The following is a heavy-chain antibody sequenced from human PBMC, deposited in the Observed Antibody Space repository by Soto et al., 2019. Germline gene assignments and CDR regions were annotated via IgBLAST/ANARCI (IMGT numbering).Heavy chain of an antibody. CDR3: ALLYPYESSGYQLDY. J-gene: IGHJ4*02. V-gene: IGHV4-39*01. D-gene: IGHD3-22*01. CDR1: GGSISSTSSY. Sequence: SETLSLTCTVSGGSISSTSSYWAWIRQPPGKGLEWVGSIYYLGNTYYNPSLGSRVTISVDTSKNQFSLKLSSVTAADTAVFYCALLYPYESSGYQLDYRTQRTLDTGSS. CDR2: IYYLGNT.